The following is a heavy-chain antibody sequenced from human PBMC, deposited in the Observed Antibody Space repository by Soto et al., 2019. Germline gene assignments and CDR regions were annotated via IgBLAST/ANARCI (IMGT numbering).Heavy chain of an antibody. J-gene: IGHJ4*02. CDR2: MNVDTGGT. D-gene: IGHD5-18*01. V-gene: IGHV1-2*06. CDR1: GYRFTTFY. CDR3: ARDGNFVLRGYSFGFDF. Sequence: SVKVSCKASGYRFTTFYIHCVRHTPGQGLEWMGRMNVDTGGTTYAQKFQGRVTMTRDTSISTAYMEVTNVKSDDTAIYYCARDGNFVLRGYSFGFDFWGQGTRVTVSS.